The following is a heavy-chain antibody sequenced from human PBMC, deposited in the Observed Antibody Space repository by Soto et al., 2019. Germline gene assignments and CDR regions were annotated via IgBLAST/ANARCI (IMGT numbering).Heavy chain of an antibody. CDR1: GFTFSCYG. CDR2: ISYDGSK. J-gene: IGHJ6*02. D-gene: IGHD4-17*01. CDR3: AKDFTPWFGDYFYYYYGMDV. V-gene: IGHV3-30*18. Sequence: GGSLRLSSAASGFTFSCYGMHWVRQSPGTGLEWVAVISYDGSKYYADSVKGRFTISRDNSKNTLYLQINSLRPEDTAVYYCAKDFTPWFGDYFYYYYGMDVWGQGTTVTVSS.